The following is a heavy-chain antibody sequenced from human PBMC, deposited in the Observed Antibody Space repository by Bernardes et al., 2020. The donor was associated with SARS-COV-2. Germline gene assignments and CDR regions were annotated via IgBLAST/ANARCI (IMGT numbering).Heavy chain of an antibody. Sequence: ASVKVSCKTSGYTFTSYGISWVRQAPGQGLEWMGWISPYNGDTTYAQNLQDRIIMTTDTSTSTAYMELRSLRSDDTAVYYCARGTTMTMTHYPHFDYLGRGNLVTVSS. CDR3: ARGTTMTMTHYPHFDY. J-gene: IGHJ4*02. CDR2: ISPYNGDT. D-gene: IGHD4-17*01. CDR1: GYTFTSYG. V-gene: IGHV1-18*04.